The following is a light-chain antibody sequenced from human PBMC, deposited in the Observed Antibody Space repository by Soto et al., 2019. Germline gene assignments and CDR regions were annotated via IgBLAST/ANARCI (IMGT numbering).Light chain of an antibody. CDR1: QSISSY. Sequence: IKMNQSPSFLSASVRDRVTLTCRASQSISSYLNWYQQKPGKAPKLLIYAASSLQSGVPSRFSGSGSGTDFTLTISSLQPEDFATYYCQQSYSTPNFGQGTRLEI. V-gene: IGKV1-39*01. CDR3: QQSYSTPN. CDR2: AAS. J-gene: IGKJ5*01.